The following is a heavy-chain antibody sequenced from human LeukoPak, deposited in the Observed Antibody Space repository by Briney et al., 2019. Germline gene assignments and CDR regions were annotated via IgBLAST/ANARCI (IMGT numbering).Heavy chain of an antibody. V-gene: IGHV1-69*01. Sequence: SVKVSCKASGGTFSSYAISWVRQAPGQGLECMGGTIPIFGTANYAQKFQGRVTITADESTSTAYMELSSLRSEDTAVYYCARDAILEWLPPSYYYMDVWGKGTTVTVSS. D-gene: IGHD3-3*01. CDR2: TIPIFGTA. CDR1: GGTFSSYA. J-gene: IGHJ6*03. CDR3: ARDAILEWLPPSYYYMDV.